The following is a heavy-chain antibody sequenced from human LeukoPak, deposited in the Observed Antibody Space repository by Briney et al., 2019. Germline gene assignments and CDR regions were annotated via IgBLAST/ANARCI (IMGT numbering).Heavy chain of an antibody. V-gene: IGHV3-21*01. CDR2: ISSSSSYI. D-gene: IGHD1-26*01. Sequence: PGGSLRLSCAASGFTFSSYSMNWVRQAPGKGLEWVSSISSSSSYIYYADSVKGRFTISRDNAKNSLYLQMNSLRAEDTAVYYCASFSSGSYSFDYWGQGTLVTVSS. CDR3: ASFSSGSYSFDY. J-gene: IGHJ4*02. CDR1: GFTFSSYS.